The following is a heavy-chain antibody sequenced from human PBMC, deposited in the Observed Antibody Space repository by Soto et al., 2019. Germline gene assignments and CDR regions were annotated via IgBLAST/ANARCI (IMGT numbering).Heavy chain of an antibody. CDR1: GGSISSSSYY. J-gene: IGHJ5*02. CDR2: IYYSGST. V-gene: IGHV4-39*01. D-gene: IGHD2-15*01. Sequence: SETLSLTCTVSGGSISSSSYYWGWIRQPPGKGLEWIGSIYYSGSTYYNPSLKSRVTISVDTSKNQFSLKLSSVTAADTAVYYCARHHLGYCSGGSCYSGLLNWFDPWGQGTLVTVSS. CDR3: ARHHLGYCSGGSCYSGLLNWFDP.